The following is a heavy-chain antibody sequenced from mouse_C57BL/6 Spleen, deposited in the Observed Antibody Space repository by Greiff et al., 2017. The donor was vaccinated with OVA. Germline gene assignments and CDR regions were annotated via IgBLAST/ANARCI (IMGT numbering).Heavy chain of an antibody. J-gene: IGHJ2*01. CDR3: ARWGITTVVRDFDY. CDR1: GYTFTSYG. Sequence: QVQLKQSGAELARPGASVKLSCKASGYTFTSYGISWVKQRTGQGLEWIGEIYPRSGNTYYNEKFKGKATLTADKSSSTAYMELRSLTSEDSAVYFCARWGITTVVRDFDYWGQGTTLTVSS. V-gene: IGHV1-81*01. D-gene: IGHD1-1*01. CDR2: IYPRSGNT.